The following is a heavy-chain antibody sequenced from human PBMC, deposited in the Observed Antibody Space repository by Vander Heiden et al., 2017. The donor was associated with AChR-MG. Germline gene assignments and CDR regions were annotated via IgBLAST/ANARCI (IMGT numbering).Heavy chain of an antibody. CDR3: ARDRGGK. Sequence: VQLVESGAAVVHPGRSVRLSCAASGLPFSSYAMHWVRQTPGKGLEWVAVISYDGSNKFYADSVKGRVTISRDNSKNTLYLQMNSLRAEDTAVYYCARDRGGKWGQGTLVTVSS. V-gene: IGHV3-30-3*01. J-gene: IGHJ4*02. CDR2: ISYDGSNK. D-gene: IGHD2-15*01. CDR1: GLPFSSYA.